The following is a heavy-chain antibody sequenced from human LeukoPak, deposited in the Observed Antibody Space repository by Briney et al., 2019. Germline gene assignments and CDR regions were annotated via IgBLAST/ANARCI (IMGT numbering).Heavy chain of an antibody. V-gene: IGHV1-69*06. J-gene: IGHJ3*02. Sequence: SVKVSCKASGGTFSSYAISWVRQAPGQGLEWMGGIIPIFGTANYAQKFQGRVTITADKSTSTAYMELSSLRSEDTAVYYCARPPLRGSNGAFDIWGQGTMVTVSS. CDR1: GGTFSSYA. D-gene: IGHD3-16*01. CDR2: IIPIFGTA. CDR3: ARPPLRGSNGAFDI.